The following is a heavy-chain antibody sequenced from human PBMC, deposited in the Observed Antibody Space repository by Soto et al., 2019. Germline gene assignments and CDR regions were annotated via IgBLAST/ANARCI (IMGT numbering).Heavy chain of an antibody. CDR1: GFTFSSYA. CDR3: ARPRAGPGKVPPGGMDV. Sequence: PGGSLRLSCAASGFTFSSYAMHWVRQAPGKGLEWVAVISYDGSNKYYADSVKGRFTISRDNSKNTLYLQMNSLRAEDTAVYYCARPRAGPGKVPPGGMDVWGQGTTVTVSS. J-gene: IGHJ6*02. V-gene: IGHV3-30-3*01. CDR2: ISYDGSNK. D-gene: IGHD6-13*01.